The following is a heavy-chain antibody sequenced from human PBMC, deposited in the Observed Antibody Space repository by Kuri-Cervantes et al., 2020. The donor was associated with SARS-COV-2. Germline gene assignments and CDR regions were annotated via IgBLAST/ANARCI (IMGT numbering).Heavy chain of an antibody. V-gene: IGHV4-59*08. CDR3: ARMDSSGYPYGMDV. CDR2: ISYSGST. CDR1: GGSISSYY. Sequence: SETLSLTCTVSGGSISSYYWSWIRQPPGKGLEWIAYISYSGSTNYNPSLKSRVTISVDTSKNQFSLKLSSVTAADTAVYYCARMDSSGYPYGMDVWGQGTTVTVSS. D-gene: IGHD3-22*01. J-gene: IGHJ6*02.